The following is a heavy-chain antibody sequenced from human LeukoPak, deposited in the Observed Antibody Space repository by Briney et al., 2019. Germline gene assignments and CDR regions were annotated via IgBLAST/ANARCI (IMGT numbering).Heavy chain of an antibody. CDR1: GGSISSYY. J-gene: IGHJ3*02. CDR3: ARRSSYSILNPDAFDI. D-gene: IGHD6-13*01. V-gene: IGHV4-59*08. Sequence: SETLSLTCTVSGGSISSYYWSWIRKPPGKGLEWIGYIYYSGSTNYNPSLKSRVTISVDTSKNQFSLKLSSVTAADTAVYYCARRSSYSILNPDAFDIWGQGTMVTVSS. CDR2: IYYSGST.